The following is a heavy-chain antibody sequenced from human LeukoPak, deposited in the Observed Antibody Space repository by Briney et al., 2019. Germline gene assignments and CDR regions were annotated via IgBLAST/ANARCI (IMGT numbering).Heavy chain of an antibody. D-gene: IGHD1-26*01. J-gene: IGHJ4*02. V-gene: IGHV1-2*02. CDR2: INPNSGGT. CDR3: GFGWDSGSYASDY. CDR1: GYTFTGYY. Sequence: ASVKVSCKASGYTFTGYYMHWVRQAPGQGLEWMGWINPNSGGTNYAQKFQGRVTMTRDTSISTAYMELSRLRSDDTAVYYCGFGWDSGSYASDYWGQGTLVTVSS.